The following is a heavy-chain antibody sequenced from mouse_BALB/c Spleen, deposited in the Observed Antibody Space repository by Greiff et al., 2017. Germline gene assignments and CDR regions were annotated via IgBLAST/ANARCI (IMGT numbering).Heavy chain of an antibody. D-gene: IGHD1-1*01. Sequence: DVKLQESGAELVRPGALVKLSCKASGFNIKDYYMHWVKQRPEQGLEWIGWIDPENGNTIYDPKFQGKASITADTSSNTAYLQLSSLTSEDTAVYYCARRHYGYAMDYWGQGTSVTVSS. V-gene: IGHV14-1*02. CDR2: IDPENGNT. J-gene: IGHJ4*01. CDR3: ARRHYGYAMDY. CDR1: GFNIKDYY.